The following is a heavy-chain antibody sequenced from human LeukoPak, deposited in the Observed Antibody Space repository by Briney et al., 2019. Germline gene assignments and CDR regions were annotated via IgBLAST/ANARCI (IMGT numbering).Heavy chain of an antibody. CDR3: ARDAPQVPAAGVLAS. V-gene: IGHV3-53*01. CDR1: GFTVSDNY. J-gene: IGHJ5*02. D-gene: IGHD6-13*01. CDR2: MYSRGDT. Sequence: EGSLRLSCAASGFTVSDNYMSWVRQAPGKGLEWVSVMYSRGDTYYANSVKGRFTFSRDISKNTLYLQMNGLRTEDTAMYYCARDAPQVPAAGVLASWGQGTLVTVSS.